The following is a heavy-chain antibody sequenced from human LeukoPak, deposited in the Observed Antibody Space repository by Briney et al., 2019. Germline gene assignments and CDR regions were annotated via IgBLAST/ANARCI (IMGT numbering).Heavy chain of an antibody. D-gene: IGHD3-10*01. CDR3: ARGVPRSTFDI. CDR1: GGSISSSSYY. Sequence: WETLSLTCTVSGGSISSSSYYWGWIRQPPGKGLEWIGSIYYSGSTYYNPSLKSRVTISVDTSKNQFSLKLSSVTAADTAVYYCARGVPRSTFDIWGQGTMVTVSS. J-gene: IGHJ3*02. V-gene: IGHV4-39*07. CDR2: IYYSGST.